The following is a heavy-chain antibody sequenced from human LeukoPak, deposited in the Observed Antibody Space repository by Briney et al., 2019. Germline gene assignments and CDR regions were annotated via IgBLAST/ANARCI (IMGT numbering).Heavy chain of an antibody. CDR3: ARVIRYYDFWSGPVDV. Sequence: PSETLSLTCAVSAGSISSLNWWTWVRQPPGKGLEWIGEIYRSGSTNYNPSLKSRVTISVDTSKNQFSLKLSSVTAADTAVYYCARVIRYYDFWSGPVDVWGKGTTVTVSS. CDR2: IYRSGST. CDR1: AGSISSLNW. D-gene: IGHD3-3*01. V-gene: IGHV4-4*02. J-gene: IGHJ6*04.